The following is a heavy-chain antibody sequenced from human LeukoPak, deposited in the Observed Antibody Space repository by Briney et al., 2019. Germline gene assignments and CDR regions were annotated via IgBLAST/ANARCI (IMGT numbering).Heavy chain of an antibody. D-gene: IGHD2-15*01. CDR2: INGGNGNT. Sequence: ASVKVSCKASGYTFTNYAIHWVRQAPGQRLEWMGWINGGNGNTKYSQEFQGRVSFTRDTSASTAYMELSSLRSEDKAVYYCARVAPNRRYCSGGTCLNSFDYWGQGTLVTVSS. J-gene: IGHJ4*02. CDR1: GYTFTNYA. V-gene: IGHV1-3*03. CDR3: ARVAPNRRYCSGGTCLNSFDY.